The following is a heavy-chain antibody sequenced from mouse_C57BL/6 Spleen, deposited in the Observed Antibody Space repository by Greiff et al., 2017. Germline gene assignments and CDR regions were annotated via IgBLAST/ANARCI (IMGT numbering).Heavy chain of an antibody. D-gene: IGHD2-4*01. CDR3: AKGQDYGEGWFAY. V-gene: IGHV1-39*01. CDR1: GYSFTDYN. J-gene: IGHJ3*01. Sequence: EVQLVESGPELVKPGASVKISCKASGYSFTDYNMNWVKQSNGKSLEWIGVINPTYGTTSYNQKFKGKATLTVDQSSSTAYMQLNSLTSEDSAVYYCAKGQDYGEGWFAYWGQGTLVTVSA. CDR2: INPTYGTT.